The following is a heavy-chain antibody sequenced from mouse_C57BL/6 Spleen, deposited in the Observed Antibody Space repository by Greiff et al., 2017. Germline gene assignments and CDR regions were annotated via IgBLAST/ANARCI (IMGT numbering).Heavy chain of an antibody. V-gene: IGHV14-4*01. CDR2: LDPENGDT. CDR1: GFNIKDDY. D-gene: IGHD2-3*01. J-gene: IGHJ3*01. CDR3: LDGYSAWFAY. Sequence: EVQLQQSGAELVRPGASVKLSCTASGFNIKDDYMHWVKQRPEQGLEWIGWLDPENGDTEYASKFQGKATITADTSSNTAYLQLSSLTSEDTAVYYCLDGYSAWFAYWGQGTLVTVSA.